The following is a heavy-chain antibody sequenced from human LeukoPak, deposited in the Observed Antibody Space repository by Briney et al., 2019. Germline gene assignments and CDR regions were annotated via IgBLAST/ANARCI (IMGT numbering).Heavy chain of an antibody. CDR3: ARSGYYGDFPYSWFDP. J-gene: IGHJ5*02. CDR2: IYYSGST. CDR1: GGSLSSYY. D-gene: IGHD4-17*01. Sequence: SETLSLTCTVSGGSLSSYYWSWIRQPPGKGLEWIGYIYYSGSTNYNPSLKSRVTISVDTSKNQFSLKLSSVTAADTAVYYCARSGYYGDFPYSWFDPWGQGTLVTVSS. V-gene: IGHV4-59*01.